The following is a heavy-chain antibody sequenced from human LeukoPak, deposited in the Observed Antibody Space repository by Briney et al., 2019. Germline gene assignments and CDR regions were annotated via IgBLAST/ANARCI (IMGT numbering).Heavy chain of an antibody. CDR2: IYAGGST. J-gene: IGHJ4*02. CDR3: ARYYYDTSGYYHDY. CDR1: GASVSDYY. Sequence: SETLSLTCTVPGASVSDYYWSWIRQPAGKGLEWIGHIYAGGSTSYNPFLKSRVTMSIDTSKNRFSLRLNSVTAADTAVYYCARYYYDTSGYYHDYWGQGTLVTVSS. V-gene: IGHV4-4*07. D-gene: IGHD3-22*01.